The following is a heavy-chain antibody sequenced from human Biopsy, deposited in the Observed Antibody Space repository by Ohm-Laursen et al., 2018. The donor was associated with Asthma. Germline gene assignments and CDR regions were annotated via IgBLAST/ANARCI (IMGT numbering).Heavy chain of an antibody. CDR3: ARTHERWTSIQDDALDI. Sequence: LSLTCAASGFSFSNFAIHWVRQAPGKGLEWVAVISYDGGNKFYGDSVKGRFTLSRDNSRNTLYLQMNSLRVEDTAIYYCARTHERWTSIQDDALDIWGQGTMVIVSS. CDR1: GFSFSNFA. CDR2: ISYDGGNK. D-gene: IGHD4-23*01. V-gene: IGHV3-30*03. J-gene: IGHJ3*02.